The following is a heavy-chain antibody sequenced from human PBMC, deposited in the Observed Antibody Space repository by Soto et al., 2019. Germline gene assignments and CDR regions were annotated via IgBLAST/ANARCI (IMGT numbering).Heavy chain of an antibody. V-gene: IGHV3-53*01. CDR3: ARDWGFSAY. Sequence: GGSLRLSCAASGLSVSNKYISWVRQGPGKGLEWVSVIDSGGGTHYADSVKGRFTISRDTSKNTVSLQMNSLRAEDTAVYYCARDWGFSAYWGQGTLVTVSS. CDR1: GLSVSNKY. CDR2: IDSGGGT. D-gene: IGHD3-16*01. J-gene: IGHJ4*02.